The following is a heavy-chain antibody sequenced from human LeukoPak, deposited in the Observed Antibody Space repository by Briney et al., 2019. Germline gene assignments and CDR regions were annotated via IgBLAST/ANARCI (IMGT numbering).Heavy chain of an antibody. Sequence: SVKVSCKASGGTFSSYAISWVRQAPGQGLEWMGGIIPIFGTANYAQKFQGRVTITTDESTSTAYMELSSLRSEDTAVYYCARSITMIAPIDYWGQGTPVTASS. D-gene: IGHD3-22*01. CDR1: GGTFSSYA. CDR3: ARSITMIAPIDY. V-gene: IGHV1-69*05. CDR2: IIPIFGTA. J-gene: IGHJ4*02.